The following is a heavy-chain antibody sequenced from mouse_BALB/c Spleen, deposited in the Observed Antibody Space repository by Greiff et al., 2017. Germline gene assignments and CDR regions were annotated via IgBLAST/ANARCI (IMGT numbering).Heavy chain of an antibody. J-gene: IGHJ2*01. CDR2: IYPGDGDT. D-gene: IGHD1-1*01. Sequence: QVQLQQSGPELVKPGASVKISCKASGYAFSSSWMNWVKQRPGQGLEWIGRIYPGDGDTNYNGKFKGKATLTADKSSSTAYMQLSSLTSVDSAVYFCARCYGSSYDYFDYWGQGTTLTVSS. V-gene: IGHV1-82*01. CDR1: GYAFSSSW. CDR3: ARCYGSSYDYFDY.